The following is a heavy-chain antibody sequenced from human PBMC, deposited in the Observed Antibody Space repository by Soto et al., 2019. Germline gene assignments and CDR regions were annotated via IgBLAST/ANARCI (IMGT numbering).Heavy chain of an antibody. Sequence: ASVKVSCKASGYTFNSYAMNWVRQAPGQRLEWMGWINAGNGNTKYSQKFQSRLTITKDTSKNQVVLTMTNMDPVDTATYYCAHILIGYYYNRSGANGFDPWGKGTLFTVSS. D-gene: IGHD3-22*01. V-gene: IGHV1-3*01. CDR3: AHILIGYYYNRSGANGFDP. J-gene: IGHJ5*02. CDR2: INAGNGNT. CDR1: GYTFNSYA.